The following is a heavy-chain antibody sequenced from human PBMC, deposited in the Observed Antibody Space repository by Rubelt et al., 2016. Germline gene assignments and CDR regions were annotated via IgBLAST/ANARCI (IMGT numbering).Heavy chain of an antibody. V-gene: IGHV3-66*04. D-gene: IGHD3-16*01. CDR1: GFNVGINY. CDR2: IYSGGVT. CDR3: VRRWG. Sequence: EVQLVESGGGLVQPGGSLRLSCAASGFNVGINYMSWVRQAPGRGPEWVALIYSGGVTQHADSVKGRFTISRDSSKNTLYLQMNNLRAEDTAVYYCVRRWGWGQGTLVTVSS. J-gene: IGHJ4*02.